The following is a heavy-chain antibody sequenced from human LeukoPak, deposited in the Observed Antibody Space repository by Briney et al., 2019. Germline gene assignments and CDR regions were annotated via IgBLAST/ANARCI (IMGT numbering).Heavy chain of an antibody. Sequence: SETLSLTCTVSGGSISGSSYYWGWIRQPPGKGREWIGSIYYSGSTYYNPSLKSRVTISVDTSKNQFSLKLSSVTAADTAVYYCARGYSSSWSYPEYFQHWGQGTLVTVSS. CDR3: ARGYSSSWSYPEYFQH. CDR1: GGSISGSSYY. J-gene: IGHJ1*01. CDR2: IYYSGST. D-gene: IGHD6-13*01. V-gene: IGHV4-39*07.